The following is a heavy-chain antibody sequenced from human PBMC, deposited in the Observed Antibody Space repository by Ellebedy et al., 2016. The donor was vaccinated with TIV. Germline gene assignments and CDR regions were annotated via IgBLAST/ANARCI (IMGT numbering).Heavy chain of an antibody. J-gene: IGHJ4*02. Sequence: PGGSLRLSCAASGFTFSSSAMSWVRQAPGKGLEWVSAISGSGGTTYYADSVKGRFTISRDNSKNTLYLQTNSLRAEDTAIYYCAKDRGDWDIAARPDYWGQGTLVTVSS. CDR2: ISGSGGTT. V-gene: IGHV3-23*01. CDR1: GFTFSSSA. CDR3: AKDRGDWDIAARPDY. D-gene: IGHD6-6*01.